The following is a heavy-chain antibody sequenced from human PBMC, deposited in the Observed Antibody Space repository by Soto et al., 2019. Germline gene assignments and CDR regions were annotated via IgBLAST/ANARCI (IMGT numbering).Heavy chain of an antibody. V-gene: IGHV1-46*01. Sequence: ASVKVSCKPSGYSFTNFYVHWVRQARGQGLEWMGIIDPSSGTTSYTQKFQGRVTMTRDTSMSTVYMELSSLRSEDTAVYYCARGAVVVPNGLIAGMDVWGLGTTVTVSS. CDR3: ARGAVVVPNGLIAGMDV. CDR2: IDPSSGTT. CDR1: GYSFTNFY. J-gene: IGHJ6*02. D-gene: IGHD2-15*01.